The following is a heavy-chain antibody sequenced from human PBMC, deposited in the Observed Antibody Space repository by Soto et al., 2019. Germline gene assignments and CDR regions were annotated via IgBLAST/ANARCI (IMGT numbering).Heavy chain of an antibody. CDR1: GYTFTSYG. Sequence: ASVKVSCKASGYTFTSYGISWVRQAPGQGLEWMGWISAYNGNTNYAQKLQGRVTMTTDTSTSTAYMELRSLRSDDTAVYYCARDRARYCSGGSCSNWFDPWGQGTLVTVSS. CDR3: ARDRARYCSGGSCSNWFDP. CDR2: ISAYNGNT. J-gene: IGHJ5*02. D-gene: IGHD2-15*01. V-gene: IGHV1-18*01.